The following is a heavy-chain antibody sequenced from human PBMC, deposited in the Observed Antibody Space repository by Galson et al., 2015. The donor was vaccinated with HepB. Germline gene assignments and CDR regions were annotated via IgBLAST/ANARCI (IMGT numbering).Heavy chain of an antibody. CDR2: VTGDGTLI. V-gene: IGHV3-23*01. Sequence: SLRLSCAASGFTFSNYAMRWVRQSPGKGLEWVSVVTGDGTLIDYADSVKGRFTISRDNSKNTLYLQMNSLRAEDTAIYYCTKDQIACSGSCCCGGFDSWGQGTLVTVSS. CDR3: TKDQIACSGSCCCGGFDS. CDR1: GFTFSNYA. D-gene: IGHD2-15*01. J-gene: IGHJ4*02.